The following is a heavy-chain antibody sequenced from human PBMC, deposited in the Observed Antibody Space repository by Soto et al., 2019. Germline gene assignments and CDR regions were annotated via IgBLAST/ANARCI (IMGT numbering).Heavy chain of an antibody. D-gene: IGHD6-19*01. J-gene: IGHJ4*02. CDR2: IRKDGSEK. CDR3: AGGSGWLSDY. V-gene: IGHV3-7*03. Sequence: EVQLVESGGGLVQPGGSLRLSCAASGFSISSYWMNWVRQAPGKGLEWVAIIRKDGSEKYYVDSVKGRFTISRDNAKNSLYLRMNSPGDDDTAVYYCAGGSGWLSDYWGRGTLVTVSS. CDR1: GFSISSYW.